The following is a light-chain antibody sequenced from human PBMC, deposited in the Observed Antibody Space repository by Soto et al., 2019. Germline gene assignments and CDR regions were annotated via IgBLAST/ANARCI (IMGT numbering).Light chain of an antibody. Sequence: QSALTQPPSVSGSPGQSITISCTGTSSDVGGYIYVSWYQQHPGKAPKLLIYEVSNRPSGVSTRFSGSKSGDTASLNISGLQAEDEADYYCSSYTSGSTPLVFGTGTKVTVL. CDR2: EVS. CDR1: SSDVGGYIY. CDR3: SSYTSGSTPLV. V-gene: IGLV2-14*01. J-gene: IGLJ1*01.